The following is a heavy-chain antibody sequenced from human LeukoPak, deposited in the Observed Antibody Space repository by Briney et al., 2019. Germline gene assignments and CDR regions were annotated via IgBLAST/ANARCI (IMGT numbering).Heavy chain of an antibody. CDR1: GFTFSSYA. D-gene: IGHD2-15*01. Sequence: PGGSLRLSCAASGFTFSSYAMTWVRQAPGKGLEWVSIISGSGDSAYYADSVKGRFTISRGNSKNTLYLQMNSLRAEDTAVYYCAKDPLCSGGSCYGYFQHWGQGTLVTVSS. CDR3: AKDPLCSGGSCYGYFQH. CDR2: ISGSGDSA. V-gene: IGHV3-23*01. J-gene: IGHJ1*01.